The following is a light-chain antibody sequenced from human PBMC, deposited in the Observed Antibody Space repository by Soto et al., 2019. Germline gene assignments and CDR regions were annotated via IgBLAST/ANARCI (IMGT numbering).Light chain of an antibody. CDR3: QQFTSSSPLA. Sequence: DIQMTQSPSTLSASVGDTVTITCRASQNIGRWLAWYQQKPGKAPKLLIYDASNLESGVPSRISGSGSGTEFTLTISSLQTDDFATHLCQQFTSSSPLACGPGTKVHIK. CDR2: DAS. CDR1: QNIGRW. V-gene: IGKV1-5*01. J-gene: IGKJ3*01.